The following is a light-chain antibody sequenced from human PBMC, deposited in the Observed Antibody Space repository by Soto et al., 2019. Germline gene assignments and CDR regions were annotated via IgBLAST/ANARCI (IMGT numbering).Light chain of an antibody. CDR3: QKSYSTPLN. V-gene: IGKV1-39*01. J-gene: IGKJ4*01. Sequence: DIQMTQSPSSLSASVGDRVTITCRASQSISSYLNWYQQKPGKAPKLLIYAASSLQSGVPSRFSGSGSGTDFTLTISSLQPEDFATYYCQKSYSTPLNCGGGTTGDIK. CDR1: QSISSY. CDR2: AAS.